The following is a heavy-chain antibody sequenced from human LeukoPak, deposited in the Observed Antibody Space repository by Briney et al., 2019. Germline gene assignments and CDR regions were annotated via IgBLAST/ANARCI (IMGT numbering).Heavy chain of an antibody. J-gene: IGHJ4*02. V-gene: IGHV4-34*01. CDR1: GESFSGYY. D-gene: IGHD1-26*01. Sequence: SETLSLTCAVYGESFSGYYWSWIRQPPGKGLEWIGEINHSGSTNYNPSLESRVTISVDTSKNQFSLKLSSVTAADTAVYYCASFVGAATTSHIDYWGQGTLVTVSS. CDR2: INHSGST. CDR3: ASFVGAATTSHIDY.